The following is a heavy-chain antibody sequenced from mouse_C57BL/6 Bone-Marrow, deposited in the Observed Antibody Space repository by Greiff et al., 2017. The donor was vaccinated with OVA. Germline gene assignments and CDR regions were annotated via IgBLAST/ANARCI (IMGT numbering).Heavy chain of an antibody. CDR2: ISYDGSN. Sequence: ESGPGLVKPSQSLSLTCSVTGYSITSGYYWNWIRQFPGNKLEWMGYISYDGSNNYNPSLKNRISITRDTSKNQCFLKLNSVTAEDTATYYCARAGYSNYGYAMDYWGQGTSVTVSS. CDR1: GYSITSGYY. D-gene: IGHD2-5*01. CDR3: ARAGYSNYGYAMDY. J-gene: IGHJ4*01. V-gene: IGHV3-6*01.